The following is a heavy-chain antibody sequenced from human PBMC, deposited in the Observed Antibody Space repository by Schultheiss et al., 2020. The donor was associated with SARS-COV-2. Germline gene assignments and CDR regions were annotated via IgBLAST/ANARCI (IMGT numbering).Heavy chain of an antibody. CDR3: ASQLRLGELSLYPYYYYHDGMNV. V-gene: IGHV1-2*06. Sequence: ASVKVSCKASDYTFTNYGITWVRQAPGQGLEWMGRINPNSVGTNYAQKFQGRVTMTRDTSISTAYMELSRLRSDDTAVYYCASQLRLGELSLYPYYYYHDGMNVWGQGTTVTVSS. J-gene: IGHJ6*02. CDR1: DYTFTNYG. CDR2: INPNSVGT. D-gene: IGHD3-16*02.